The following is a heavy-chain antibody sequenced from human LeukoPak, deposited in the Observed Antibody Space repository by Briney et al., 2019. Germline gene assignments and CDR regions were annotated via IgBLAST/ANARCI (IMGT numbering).Heavy chain of an antibody. D-gene: IGHD6-19*01. V-gene: IGHV3-33*01. CDR1: GFTFSSYG. J-gene: IGHJ3*02. Sequence: GGSLRLSCAASGFTFSSYGMHWVRQAPGKGLEWVAVIWYDGSNKYYADSVKGRFTISRDNSKNTLYLQMNSLRAEDTAVYYCARSGVSVAGTRYDAFDIWGQGTMVTVSS. CDR2: IWYDGSNK. CDR3: ARSGVSVAGTRYDAFDI.